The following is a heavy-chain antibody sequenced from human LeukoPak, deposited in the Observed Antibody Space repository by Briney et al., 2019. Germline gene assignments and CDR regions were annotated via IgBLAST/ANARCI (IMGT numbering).Heavy chain of an antibody. D-gene: IGHD2-15*01. CDR1: GGSFSVYY. V-gene: IGHV4-34*09. CDR3: ALGYCGGGSCYAREYFQH. CDR2: VNHSGST. J-gene: IGHJ1*01. Sequence: PSETLSLTCAVRGGSFSVYYCSWIRQPPGKGLEWIGKVNHSGSTYYNPSLKSRVTISVDTSKNQFSLRLSSVTAADTAVYYCALGYCGGGSCYAREYFQHWGQGTLVTVSS.